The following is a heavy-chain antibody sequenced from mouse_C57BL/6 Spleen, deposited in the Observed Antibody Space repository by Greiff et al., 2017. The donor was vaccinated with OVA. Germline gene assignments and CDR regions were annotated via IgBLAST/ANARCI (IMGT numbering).Heavy chain of an antibody. CDR3: ARREYSNYVNYFDY. Sequence: EVKLMESGGDLVKPGGSLKLSCAASGFTFSSYGMSWVRQTPDKRLEWVATISSGGSYTYYPDSVKGRFTISRDNAKNTLYLQMSSLKSEDTAMYYCARREYSNYVNYFDYWGQGTTLTVSS. D-gene: IGHD2-5*01. V-gene: IGHV5-6*02. CDR1: GFTFSSYG. CDR2: ISSGGSYT. J-gene: IGHJ2*01.